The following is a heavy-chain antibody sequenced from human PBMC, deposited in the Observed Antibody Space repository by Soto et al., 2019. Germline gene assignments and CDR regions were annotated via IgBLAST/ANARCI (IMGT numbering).Heavy chain of an antibody. V-gene: IGHV1-46*01. CDR2: INPSGGST. Sequence: VASVKVSCKASGYTFTSYYMHWVRQDPGQGLEWMGIINPSGGSTSYAQKFQGRVTMTRDTSTSTVYMELSSLRSEDTAVYYCARDREPIVGATNDFDYWGQGTLVTVSS. J-gene: IGHJ4*02. D-gene: IGHD1-26*01. CDR1: GYTFTSYY. CDR3: ARDREPIVGATNDFDY.